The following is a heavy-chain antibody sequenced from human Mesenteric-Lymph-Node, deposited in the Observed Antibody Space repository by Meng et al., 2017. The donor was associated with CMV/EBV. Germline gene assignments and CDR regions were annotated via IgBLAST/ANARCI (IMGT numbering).Heavy chain of an antibody. CDR1: GFTFSSYA. CDR3: AKVAVFGDFEAFDI. V-gene: IGHV3-23*01. J-gene: IGHJ3*02. CDR2: ISPSGGSA. D-gene: IGHD4-17*01. Sequence: GESLKISCTASGFTFSSYAMSWVRQAPGKGLEWISSISPSGGSANYADSVRGRFSISKDISKNTLYLQMNSLRPEDTSVYYCAKVAVFGDFEAFDIWGQGTMVTVSS.